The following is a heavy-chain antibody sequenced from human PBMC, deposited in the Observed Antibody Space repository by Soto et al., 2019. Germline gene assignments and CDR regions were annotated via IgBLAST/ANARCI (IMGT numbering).Heavy chain of an antibody. CDR3: AKNLYGYYVNPDI. V-gene: IGHV4-59*01. J-gene: IGHJ3*02. CDR2: IHYSGST. Sequence: LWLTFTVSGGSIGNYYWSWIRQPPGKGLEWIGYIHYSGSTWYNPSLKSRVTISVDKSRNQFSLKLSSVTAADTAVYFCAKNLYGYYVNPDIWGQGTMVTV. D-gene: IGHD3-3*01. CDR1: GGSIGNYY.